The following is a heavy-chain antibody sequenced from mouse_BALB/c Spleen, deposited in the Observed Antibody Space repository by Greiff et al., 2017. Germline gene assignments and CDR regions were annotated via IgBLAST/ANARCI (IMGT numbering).Heavy chain of an antibody. V-gene: IGHV1-39*01. CDR2: IDPYYGGT. CDR1: GFSFTGYN. J-gene: IGHJ4*01. D-gene: IGHD2-4*01. Sequence: EVQLQQSGPELEKPGASVKISCTASGFSFTGYNMNWVKQSNGKSLEWVGNIDPYYGGTSYNQKFKGKATLTVDKSSSTAYMQLKSLTSEDSAVYYCANDYDGYAMDYWGQGTSVTVSS. CDR3: ANDYDGYAMDY.